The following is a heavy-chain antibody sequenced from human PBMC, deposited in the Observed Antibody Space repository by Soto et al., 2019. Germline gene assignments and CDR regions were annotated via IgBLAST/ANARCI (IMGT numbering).Heavy chain of an antibody. J-gene: IGHJ2*01. CDR1: GYTFTSYG. D-gene: IGHD4-17*01. CDR3: ARDDYGGNSFDWNWYFDL. CDR2: ISAYNGNT. Sequence: ASVKVSCKASGYTFTSYGISWVRQAPGQGLEWMGWISAYNGNTNYAQKLQGRVTMTTDTSTSTAYMELRSLRSDDTAVYYCARDDYGGNSFDWNWYFDLWGRGTLVIVSS. V-gene: IGHV1-18*04.